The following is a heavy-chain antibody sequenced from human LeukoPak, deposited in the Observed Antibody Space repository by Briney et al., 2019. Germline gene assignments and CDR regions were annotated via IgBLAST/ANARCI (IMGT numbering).Heavy chain of an antibody. D-gene: IGHD2-8*01. CDR3: VREYNGHGF. Sequence: GGSLRLSCEASGFSISSYWMSWVRQAPGKGLEWVANIKPDGSGKYYVDSVKGRFTISRDNAKKTLYLQMNSLRAEDTAVYYCVREYNGHGFWGQGTLVTVSS. V-gene: IGHV3-7*01. J-gene: IGHJ4*02. CDR1: GFSISSYW. CDR2: IKPDGSGK.